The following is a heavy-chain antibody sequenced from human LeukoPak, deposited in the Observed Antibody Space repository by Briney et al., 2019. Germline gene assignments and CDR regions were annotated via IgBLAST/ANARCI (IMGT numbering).Heavy chain of an antibody. CDR2: ISWNSGSI. J-gene: IGHJ3*02. D-gene: IGHD3-9*01. CDR1: GFTFDDYA. Sequence: PGGSLRLFCAASGFTFDDYAMHWVRQAPGKGLEWVSGISWNSGSIGYADSVKGRFTISRDNAKNSLYLQMNSLRAEDMALYYCAKDMDDILTGYNNHDAFDIWGQGTMVTVSS. CDR3: AKDMDDILTGYNNHDAFDI. V-gene: IGHV3-9*03.